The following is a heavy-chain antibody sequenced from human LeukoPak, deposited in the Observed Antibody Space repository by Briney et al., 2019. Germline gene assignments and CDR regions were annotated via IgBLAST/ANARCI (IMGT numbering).Heavy chain of an antibody. CDR2: ISSSGSTI. Sequence: GGSLRLSCAASGFTSSSYGMNWVRQAPGKGLEWVSYISSSGSTIYYADSVKGRFTISRDNAKNSLYLQMNSLRAEDTAVYYCARGDYDFWSGYYRNYGMDVWGQGTTVTVSS. J-gene: IGHJ6*02. CDR1: GFTSSSYG. CDR3: ARGDYDFWSGYYRNYGMDV. V-gene: IGHV3-48*03. D-gene: IGHD3-3*01.